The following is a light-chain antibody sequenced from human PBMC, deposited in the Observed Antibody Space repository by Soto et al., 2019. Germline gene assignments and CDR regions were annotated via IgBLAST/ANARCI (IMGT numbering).Light chain of an antibody. J-gene: IGLJ1*01. Sequence: QSALTQPPSASGSPGQSVTISCTGTSSDVGGYNYVSWYQQHPGKAPKLVIYEVTKRPSGVPDRFVGSRSGNTASLTVSGLQAEDEAEYYCSSYAGRNNPVVFGTGTKLTVL. CDR3: SSYAGRNNPVV. CDR2: EVT. CDR1: SSDVGGYNY. V-gene: IGLV2-8*01.